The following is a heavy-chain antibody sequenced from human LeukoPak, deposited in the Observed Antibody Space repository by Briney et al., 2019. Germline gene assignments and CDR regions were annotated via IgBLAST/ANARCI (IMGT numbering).Heavy chain of an antibody. Sequence: GTSLRLSCAASGFTFSSYGMHRVRQAPGKGLEWVAVIWYDGSNKYYADSVKGRFTISRDNSKNTLYLQMNSLRAEDTAVYYCARAGYSYGWFDPWGQGTLVTVSS. D-gene: IGHD5-18*01. CDR3: ARAGYSYGWFDP. J-gene: IGHJ5*02. V-gene: IGHV3-33*01. CDR2: IWYDGSNK. CDR1: GFTFSSYG.